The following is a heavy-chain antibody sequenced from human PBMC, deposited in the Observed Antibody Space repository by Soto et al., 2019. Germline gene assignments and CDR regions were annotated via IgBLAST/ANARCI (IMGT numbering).Heavy chain of an antibody. J-gene: IGHJ4*02. CDR3: VRRTEGKEGYSY. Sequence: QVQLVQSGAEVKKPGSSVKASCQVSGGTFSTYGLGWVRQAPGQGLEWMGAIIPFVGTARYAQKFRDRVTITADRSTTTTYMEVKSLTLEDTAVYYCVRRTEGKEGYSYWGQGTLVSVS. CDR2: IIPFVGTA. V-gene: IGHV1-69*06. CDR1: GGTFSTYG. D-gene: IGHD1-26*01.